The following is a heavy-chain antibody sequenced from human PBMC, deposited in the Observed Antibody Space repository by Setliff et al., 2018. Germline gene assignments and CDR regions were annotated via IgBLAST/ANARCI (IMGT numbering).Heavy chain of an antibody. CDR2: INHSGST. V-gene: IGHV4-39*07. CDR1: GDSISSGDDF. J-gene: IGHJ3*02. D-gene: IGHD6-13*01. CDR3: ARDGPTGYSSSWKPLDAFDI. Sequence: SETLSLTCTVSGDSISSGDDFWSWIRQPPGKGLEWIGAINHSGSTNYNPSLKSRVTISVDTSKNQFSLKLSPVTAADTALYYCARDGPTGYSSSWKPLDAFDIWGQGTMVTVSS.